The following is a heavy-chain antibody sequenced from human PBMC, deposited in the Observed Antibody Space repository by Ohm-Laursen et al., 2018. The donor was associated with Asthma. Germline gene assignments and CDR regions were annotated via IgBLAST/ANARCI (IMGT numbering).Heavy chain of an antibody. Sequence: SLRLSCAASGFTFSRYWMHWVRQAPGMGLVWVSRLKSDGTETTYADSVKGRFTISRDNAKNTLYLQMNSLRAEDMALYYCARAGYGVSEDALDIWGQGTTVTVSS. CDR1: GFTFSRYW. D-gene: IGHD5/OR15-5a*01. V-gene: IGHV3-74*01. CDR2: LKSDGTET. CDR3: ARAGYGVSEDALDI. J-gene: IGHJ3*02.